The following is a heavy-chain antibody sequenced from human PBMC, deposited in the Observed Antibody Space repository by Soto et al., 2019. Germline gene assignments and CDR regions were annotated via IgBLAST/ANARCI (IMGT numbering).Heavy chain of an antibody. J-gene: IGHJ6*02. CDR3: ARGGSRSIAALSRWYYGRDL. CDR2: IIPIFGTA. Sequence: QVQLVQSGAEVKKPGSSVKVSCKASGGTFSSYAISWVRQAPGQGLEWMGGIIPIFGTANYAQKFQGRVTITADESTRAACQELSSLRPEDTAVDDCARGGSRSIAALSRWYYGRDLRGQGTTGTVS. CDR1: GGTFSSYA. V-gene: IGHV1-69*12. D-gene: IGHD6-6*01.